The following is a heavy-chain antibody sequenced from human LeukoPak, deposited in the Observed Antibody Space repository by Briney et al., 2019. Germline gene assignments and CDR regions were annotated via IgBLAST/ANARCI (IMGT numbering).Heavy chain of an antibody. CDR1: GGSISSSSYY. V-gene: IGHV4-39*01. J-gene: IGHJ3*02. Sequence: SETLSLTCTVSGGSISSSSYYWGWIRQPPGKGLEWIGTIRYSGTTYHNPSLKSRVTISVDTSKNQFSLRLSSVTAADTAVYYCARPLNCGSDCYSSAFDIWGQGTMVTVSP. CDR3: ARPLNCGSDCYSSAFDI. D-gene: IGHD2-21*02. CDR2: IRYSGTT.